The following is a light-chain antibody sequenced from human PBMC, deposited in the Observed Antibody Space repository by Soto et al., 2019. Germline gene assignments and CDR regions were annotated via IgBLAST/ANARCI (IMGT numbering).Light chain of an antibody. J-gene: IGLJ2*01. Sequence: QSALTQPASVSGSPGQPITISCTGTSSDVGGYNYVSWYQQHPGKAPKLMIYDVSNRPSGVSNRFSGSKSGNTASLTISGLQAEDAADYSCSSYTSSSTLVFGGGTKLTVL. CDR3: SSYTSSSTLV. CDR2: DVS. V-gene: IGLV2-14*01. CDR1: SSDVGGYNY.